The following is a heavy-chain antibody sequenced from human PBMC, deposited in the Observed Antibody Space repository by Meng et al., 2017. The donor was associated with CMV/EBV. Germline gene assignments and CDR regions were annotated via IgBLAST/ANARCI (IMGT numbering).Heavy chain of an antibody. CDR3: ARGRTYYDFWSGYWGYFDY. CDR1: GFTFSDYY. D-gene: IGHD3-3*01. J-gene: IGHJ4*02. Sequence: GGSLRLSCAASGFTFSDYYLNWVRQAPGKGLEWVSSISSSSTIYYADSVKGRFTISRDNAKNSLYLQMNSLRAEDTAVYYCARGRTYYDFWSGYWGYFDYWGQGTLVTVSS. V-gene: IGHV3-69-1*02. CDR2: ISSSSTI.